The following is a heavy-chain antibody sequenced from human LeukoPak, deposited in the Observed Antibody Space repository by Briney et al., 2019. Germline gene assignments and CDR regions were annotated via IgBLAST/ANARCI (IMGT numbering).Heavy chain of an antibody. CDR1: GFTFSRYS. CDR2: ISSSGTYV. V-gene: IGHV3-21*01. D-gene: IGHD6-25*01. J-gene: IGHJ6*03. Sequence: GGSLRLSCAASGFTFSRYSISWVRQAPGRGLEWVSSISSSGTYVYYADSVKGRFTISRDNAQISLYLQMNSLRADDTAVYYCARFAAGGSYYYYMDVWGKGTTVTVSS. CDR3: ARFAAGGSYYYYMDV.